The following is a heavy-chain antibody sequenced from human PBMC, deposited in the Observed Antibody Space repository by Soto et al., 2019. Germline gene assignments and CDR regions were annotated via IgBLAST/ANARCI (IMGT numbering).Heavy chain of an antibody. Sequence: QVQLVQSGAEVKKPGASVKVSCKASGYTFTSYGISWVRQAPGQGLEWMGWISAYNGNTNYAQKLQGRVTMTTDTSTSTAYMELRSLRSDDTAFYYCARAGYCTNGVCYTSSFDYWGQGTLVTVSS. CDR2: ISAYNGNT. CDR1: GYTFTSYG. J-gene: IGHJ4*02. V-gene: IGHV1-18*01. D-gene: IGHD2-8*01. CDR3: ARAGYCTNGVCYTSSFDY.